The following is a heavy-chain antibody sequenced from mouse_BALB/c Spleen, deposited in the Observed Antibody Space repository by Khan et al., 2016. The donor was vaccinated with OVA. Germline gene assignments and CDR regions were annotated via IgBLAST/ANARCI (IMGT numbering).Heavy chain of an antibody. Sequence: EVELVEPGGDLVKPGGSLKLSCAASGFTFSSYGMSWVRQTPDKRLEWVATISSGGSYTYYPDSVKGRFTISRDNAKNTLYLQMSSLKYEDTAMCCCARHEATMILFAYWGQGTLVTVSA. V-gene: IGHV5-6*01. D-gene: IGHD2-4*01. J-gene: IGHJ3*01. CDR1: GFTFSSYG. CDR2: ISSGGSYT. CDR3: ARHEATMILFAY.